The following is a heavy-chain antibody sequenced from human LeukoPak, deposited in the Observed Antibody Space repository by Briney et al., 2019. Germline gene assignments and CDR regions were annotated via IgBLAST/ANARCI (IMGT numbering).Heavy chain of an antibody. CDR1: GYSFTSYG. V-gene: IGHV5-51*01. CDR3: ARLGCSSTSCYRMDV. J-gene: IGHJ6*04. Sequence: GESLKISCKGSGYSFTSYGIGWVRQMPGKGLGWMWIIYPGYSDTRYSPSFQGPVTISADKSISTAFLQWSSLKASDTAMYYCARLGCSSTSCYRMDVWGKGTTVTVSS. CDR2: IYPGYSDT. D-gene: IGHD2-2*01.